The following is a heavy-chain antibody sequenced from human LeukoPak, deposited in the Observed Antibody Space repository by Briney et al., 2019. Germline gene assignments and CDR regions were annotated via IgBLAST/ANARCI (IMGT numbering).Heavy chain of an antibody. CDR1: GYTLTELS. CDR2: FDPEDGET. CDR3: ATVGYYYDSSGYYF. V-gene: IGHV1-24*01. J-gene: IGHJ4*02. Sequence: ASVKVSCKVSGYTLTELSMHWVRQAPGKGLEWMGGFDPEDGETIYAQKFRGRVTMTEDTSTDTAYMELSSLRSEDTAVYYCATVGYYYDSSGYYFWGQGTLVTVSS. D-gene: IGHD3-22*01.